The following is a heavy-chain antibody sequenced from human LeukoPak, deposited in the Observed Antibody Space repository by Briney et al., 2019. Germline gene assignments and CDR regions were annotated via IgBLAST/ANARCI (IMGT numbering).Heavy chain of an antibody. CDR1: GYTFTSYG. V-gene: IGHV3-15*01. Sequence: SCKASGYTFTSYGISWVRQAPGKGLEWVGRIKTETDGGTTDFAAPVKGRFTISRDDSKNTLYLQMNSLKTEDTAVYYCTTYASSWAWFDPWGQGTLVTVSS. CDR2: IKTETDGGTT. D-gene: IGHD6-13*01. CDR3: TTYASSWAWFDP. J-gene: IGHJ5*02.